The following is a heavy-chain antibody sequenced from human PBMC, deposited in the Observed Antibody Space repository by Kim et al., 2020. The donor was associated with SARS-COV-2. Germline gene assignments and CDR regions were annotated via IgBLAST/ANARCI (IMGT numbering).Heavy chain of an antibody. V-gene: IGHV3-7*01. CDR3: VRDFDF. Sequence: KEDGSAKDYVDAVKGRFTISRDNAKNLLYLQVNSLRGDDTAVYYCVRDFDFWGQGALVTVSS. J-gene: IGHJ4*02. CDR2: KEDGSAK.